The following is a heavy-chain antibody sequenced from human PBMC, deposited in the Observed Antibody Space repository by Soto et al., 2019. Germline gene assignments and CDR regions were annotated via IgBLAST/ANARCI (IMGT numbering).Heavy chain of an antibody. D-gene: IGHD2-15*01. V-gene: IGHV4-39*01. J-gene: IGHJ6*02. CDR2: IFYSGST. CDR3: ARHLTYCSAGSCYSDFPYYGMDV. CDR1: GGSISSSSYY. Sequence: QLQLQESGPGLVKPSETLSLTCTVSGGSISSSSYYWGWIRQPPGKGLEWIGSIFYSGSTYYNPSLKSRVTISVDTSKNKFSLTLSSVTAADTAVYYCARHLTYCSAGSCYSDFPYYGMDVWGQGTTVTVSS.